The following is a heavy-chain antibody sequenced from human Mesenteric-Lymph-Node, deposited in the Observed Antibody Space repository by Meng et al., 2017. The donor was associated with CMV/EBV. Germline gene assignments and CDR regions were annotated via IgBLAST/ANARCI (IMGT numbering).Heavy chain of an antibody. J-gene: IGHJ5*02. CDR3: ARPHYYGSGSSPWFDP. V-gene: IGHV4-39*01. CDR2: IYYSGST. D-gene: IGHD3-10*01. Sequence: QLQLQESGPGLVKPSETLSLTCTVSAGSISSSSYYWGWSRQPPGKGLEWIGSIYYSGSTYYNPSLKSRVTISVDTSKNQFSLKLSSVTAADTAVYYCARPHYYGSGSSPWFDPWGQGTLVTVSS. CDR1: AGSISSSSYY.